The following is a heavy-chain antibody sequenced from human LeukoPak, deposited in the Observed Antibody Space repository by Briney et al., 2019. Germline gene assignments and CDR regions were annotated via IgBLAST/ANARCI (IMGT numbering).Heavy chain of an antibody. Sequence: SVKVSCKASGDNFSSYVITWVRQAPGQGLEWMGRIIPTLDVANFAQKFKGRVTITADKFTNTAHLELSSLRSEDTAVYYCARDGTIFGVVYYFDYWGQGTLVTVSS. D-gene: IGHD3-3*01. J-gene: IGHJ4*02. CDR3: ARDGTIFGVVYYFDY. V-gene: IGHV1-69*04. CDR2: IIPTLDVA. CDR1: GDNFSSYV.